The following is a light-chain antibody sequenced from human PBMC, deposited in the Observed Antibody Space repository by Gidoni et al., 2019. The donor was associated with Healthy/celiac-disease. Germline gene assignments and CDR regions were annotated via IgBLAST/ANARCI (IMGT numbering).Light chain of an antibody. J-gene: IGKJ1*01. CDR2: GAS. V-gene: IGKV3-20*01. Sequence: EIVLTQSPGTLSLSPGERATLSCRASQSVSSIYLAWYQQKPGQAPRLLIYGASSRATGIPDRFSGSGSGTDFTLTISRLEPEDFAVYYCQHPGAWTFGQGTKVEIK. CDR1: QSVSSIY. CDR3: QHPGAWT.